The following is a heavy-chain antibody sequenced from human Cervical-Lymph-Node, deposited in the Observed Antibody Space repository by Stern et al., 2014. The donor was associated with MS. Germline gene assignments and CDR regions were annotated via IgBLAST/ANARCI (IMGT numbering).Heavy chain of an antibody. Sequence: VQLVESGGGVVQPGRSLRLSCAASGFTFDNHAMHWVRQAPGQGLEWVATLYSDGTTEYYTASVKGRFTISRDNSQNTLDLQMSSLRLEDTALYYCARVKCPTSCPEEALDIWGQGTMVTVSS. CDR3: ARVKCPTSCPEEALDI. J-gene: IGHJ3*02. CDR1: GFTFDNHA. CDR2: LYSDGTTE. V-gene: IGHV3-33*01. D-gene: IGHD2-2*01.